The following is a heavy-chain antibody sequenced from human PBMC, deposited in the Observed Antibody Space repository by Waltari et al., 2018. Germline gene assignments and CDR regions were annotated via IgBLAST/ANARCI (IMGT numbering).Heavy chain of an antibody. CDR1: GFTFSSYV. J-gene: IGHJ4*02. V-gene: IGHV3-30*18. CDR2: ISYDGSNK. Sequence: QVQLVESGGGVVQPGRSLRLSCAASGFTFSSYVMHWVRQAPGKGLEWVAVISYDGSNKYYADSVKGRFTISRDNSKNTLYLQMNSLRAEDTAVYYCAKDRGDYFDYWGQGTLVTVSS. CDR3: AKDRGDYFDY.